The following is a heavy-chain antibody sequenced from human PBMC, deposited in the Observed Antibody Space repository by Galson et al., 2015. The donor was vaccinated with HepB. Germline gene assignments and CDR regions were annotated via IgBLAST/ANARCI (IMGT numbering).Heavy chain of an antibody. V-gene: IGHV3-23*01. Sequence: SQRLSCAASGFAFDTHAMSWVRQAPGRGLEWISGISGNGGSTFYADSVKGRFTVSRDNSNNMLYLQMNSLRAEDAGLYFCAKGYGLFDSWGQGILVTVSS. D-gene: IGHD5-18*01. CDR3: AKGYGLFDS. J-gene: IGHJ5*01. CDR2: ISGNGGST. CDR1: GFAFDTHA.